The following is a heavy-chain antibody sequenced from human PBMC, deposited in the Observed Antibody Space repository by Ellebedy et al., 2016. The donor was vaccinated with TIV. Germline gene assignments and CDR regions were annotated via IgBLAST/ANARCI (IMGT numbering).Heavy chain of an antibody. V-gene: IGHV1-69*13. CDR2: IIPIFGTA. D-gene: IGHD3-9*01. CDR1: GGTFISYA. Sequence: ASVKVSCKASGGTFISYAISWVRQAPGQGLEWMGGIIPIFGTANYAQKFQGRVTITADESTSTAYMELSSLRSEDTAVYYCAREGRYDILTGYYYYLDYWGQGTLVTVSS. J-gene: IGHJ4*02. CDR3: AREGRYDILTGYYYYLDY.